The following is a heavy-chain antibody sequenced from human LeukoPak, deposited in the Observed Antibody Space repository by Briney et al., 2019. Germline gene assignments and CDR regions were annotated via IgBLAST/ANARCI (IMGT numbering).Heavy chain of an antibody. D-gene: IGHD3-16*01. J-gene: IGHJ4*02. CDR3: AKGRGRWSENYFDY. CDR2: ISGGGGSI. CDR1: GFTFSSYA. Sequence: GGSLRLSCAASGFTFSSYAMSWVRQAPGKGLEWVLAISGGGGSIYYADSAKGRFTISRDNSKNTLFLQMSSLRAEDTAVYYCAKGRGRWSENYFDYWGQGTLVTVSS. V-gene: IGHV3-23*01.